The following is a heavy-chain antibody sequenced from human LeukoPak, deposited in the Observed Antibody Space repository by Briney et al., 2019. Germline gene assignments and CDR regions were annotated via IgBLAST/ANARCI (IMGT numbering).Heavy chain of an antibody. V-gene: IGHV4-34*01. CDR2: INHSGST. Sequence: PSETLSLTCAVYGGSFSGYYWSWISQPPGKGLEWIGEINHSGSTNYNPSLKSRVTISVDTSKKQFSLKLSSVTAAATAVYYCARLSPPQQQSSPHYYNYMDVWGRGTTVTVSS. CDR1: GGSFSGYY. CDR3: ARLSPPQQQSSPHYYNYMDV. D-gene: IGHD2-2*01. J-gene: IGHJ6*03.